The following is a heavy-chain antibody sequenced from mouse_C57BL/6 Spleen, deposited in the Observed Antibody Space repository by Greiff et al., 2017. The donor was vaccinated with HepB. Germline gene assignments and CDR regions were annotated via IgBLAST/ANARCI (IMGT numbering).Heavy chain of an antibody. CDR3: ARGSGIYYDYDGWYFDV. CDR1: GFTFSSYT. D-gene: IGHD2-4*01. CDR2: ISGGGGNT. V-gene: IGHV5-9*01. J-gene: IGHJ1*03. Sequence: EVMLVESGGGLVKPGGSLKLSCAASGFTFSSYTMSWVRQTPEKRLEWVATISGGGGNTYYPDSVKGRFTISRDNAKNTLYLQMSSLRSEDTALYYCARGSGIYYDYDGWYFDVWGTGTTVTVSS.